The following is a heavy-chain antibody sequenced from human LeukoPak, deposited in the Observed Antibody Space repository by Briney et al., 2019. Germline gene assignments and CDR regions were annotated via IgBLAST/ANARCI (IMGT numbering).Heavy chain of an antibody. CDR1: GFTFSSYA. Sequence: GGSLRLSCAASGFTFSSYAMNWVRQARGKGLEWVSSISGSSSDIYYADSVKGRFTISRDNAKNSVFLQMNNLRAEDTAIYYCARRGYHDSSGYDYWGQGTLVTVYS. V-gene: IGHV3-21*06. CDR2: ISGSSSDI. J-gene: IGHJ4*02. CDR3: ARRGYHDSSGYDY. D-gene: IGHD3-22*01.